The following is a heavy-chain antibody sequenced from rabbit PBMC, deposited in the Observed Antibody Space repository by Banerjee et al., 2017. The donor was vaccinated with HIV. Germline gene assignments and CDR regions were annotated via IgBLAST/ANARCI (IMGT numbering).Heavy chain of an antibody. Sequence: QSLEESGGDLVKPGASLTLTCTASGFTLSSYWMWWVRQAPGKGLEWIGYINTGSGTTWYASWVNGRFTISRSTSLNTVDLKMTSLTAADTATYFCARWGYYTYGYAGYPPSLWGQGTLVTVS. CDR1: GFTLSSYW. CDR2: INTGSGTT. CDR3: ARWGYYTYGYAGYPPSL. V-gene: IGHV1S43*01. D-gene: IGHD6-1*01. J-gene: IGHJ6*01.